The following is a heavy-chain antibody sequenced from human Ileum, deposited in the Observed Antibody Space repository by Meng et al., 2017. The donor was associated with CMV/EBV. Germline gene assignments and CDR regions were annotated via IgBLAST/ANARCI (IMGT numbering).Heavy chain of an antibody. Sequence: QVQLQESGPGLVKPSETLSLTCSFTDGSISYYYWSWIRQSADKGLEWIGRISSSGSINYNPSLESRLTLSVDTSKKQLSLKLSSVTAADTAVYYCARAEADTGNFEYWGQGTLVPSPQ. CDR2: ISSSGSI. CDR1: DGSISYYY. J-gene: IGHJ4*02. D-gene: IGHD6-19*01. CDR3: ARAEADTGNFEY. V-gene: IGHV4-4*07.